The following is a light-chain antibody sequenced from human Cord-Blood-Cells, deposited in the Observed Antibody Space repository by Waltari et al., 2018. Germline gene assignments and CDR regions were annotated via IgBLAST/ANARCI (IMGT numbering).Light chain of an antibody. Sequence: SSELTQDPAVSVALGQTVRITCQGDSLRSYYASWYQQKPGQAPVLVIYGKNKRPSGIPDRFSGSSAGNTASLTITGAQAEGEADYYCNSRDSSGNHLVFGGGTKLTVL. J-gene: IGLJ2*01. CDR1: SLRSYY. CDR3: NSRDSSGNHLV. CDR2: GKN. V-gene: IGLV3-19*01.